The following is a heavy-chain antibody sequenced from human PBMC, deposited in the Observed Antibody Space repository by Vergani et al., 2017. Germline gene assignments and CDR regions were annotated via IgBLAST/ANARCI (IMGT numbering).Heavy chain of an antibody. CDR2: IGTAGDT. CDR1: GFTFSSYA. CDR3: ARVAAAHGYFDY. V-gene: IGHV3-13*01. Sequence: EVQLLESGGGLVQPGGSLRLSCAASGFTFSSYAMSWVRQAPGKGLEWVSAIGTAGDTYYPGPVKGRFTLSRENAKNSLYLQMNSLRAGDTAVYYCARVAAAHGYFDYWGQGTLVTVSS. D-gene: IGHD6-13*01. J-gene: IGHJ4*02.